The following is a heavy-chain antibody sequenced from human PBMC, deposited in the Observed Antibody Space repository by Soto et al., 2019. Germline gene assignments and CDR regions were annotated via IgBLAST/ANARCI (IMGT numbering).Heavy chain of an antibody. Sequence: QVQLVQSGAEVKKPGASVKVSCKASGYTFTSYGISWVRQAPGXGLEWXXWISAYNGNTNYAQKLQGRVTMTTDTSTSTAXXXXXXLXSXXXXXXXXXXXXXXXXXXXYYGMDVWGQGTTVTVSS. CDR2: ISAYNGNT. CDR3: XXXXXXXXXXXYYGMDV. V-gene: IGHV1-18*01. J-gene: IGHJ6*02. CDR1: GYTFTSYG.